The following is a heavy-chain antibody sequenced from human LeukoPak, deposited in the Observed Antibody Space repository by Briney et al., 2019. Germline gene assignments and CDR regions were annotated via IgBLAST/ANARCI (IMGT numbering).Heavy chain of an antibody. CDR1: GFTFSSYS. CDR3: ARVLSVAAFDP. CDR2: ISSSSTI. D-gene: IGHD2-15*01. Sequence: GGSLRLSCAASGFTFSSYSMNWVRQAPGKGLEWVSYISSSSTIYYADSVKGRFTISRDNAKNSLYLQMNSLRAEDTAVYYCARVLSVAAFDPWGQGTLVTVSS. J-gene: IGHJ5*02. V-gene: IGHV3-48*01.